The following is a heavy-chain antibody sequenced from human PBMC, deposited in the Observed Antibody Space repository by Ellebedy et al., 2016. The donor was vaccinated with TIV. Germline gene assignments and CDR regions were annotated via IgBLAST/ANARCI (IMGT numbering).Heavy chain of an antibody. CDR1: GFTFSKYW. CDR2: IRAGST. V-gene: IGHV3-23*01. Sequence: PGGSLRLSCAASGFTFSKYWMHWVRQDQGKGLEWVSGIRAGSTYYADSVKGRFTISRDKSKNTLYLQMSSLRVEDTALYYCAKDNGWLAVSWGQGTLVTVSS. D-gene: IGHD6-19*01. J-gene: IGHJ5*02. CDR3: AKDNGWLAVS.